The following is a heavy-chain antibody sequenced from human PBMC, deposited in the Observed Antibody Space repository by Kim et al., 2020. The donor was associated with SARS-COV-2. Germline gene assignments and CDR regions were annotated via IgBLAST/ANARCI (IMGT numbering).Heavy chain of an antibody. Sequence: SETLSLTCAVSGGSFSGYYWSWIRQPPGKGLEWIGKINHGGSSDYNPSLKSRVSLSVDTSKNQFSLSLRSVTAADTAVYYCARGEAHHAPFPFDYWGQGT. CDR2: INHGGSS. J-gene: IGHJ4*02. D-gene: IGHD2-21*01. CDR1: GGSFSGYY. V-gene: IGHV4-34*01. CDR3: ARGEAHHAPFPFDY.